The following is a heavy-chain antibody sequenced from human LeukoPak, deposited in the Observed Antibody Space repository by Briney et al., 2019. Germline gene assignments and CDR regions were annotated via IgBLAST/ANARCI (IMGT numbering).Heavy chain of an antibody. Sequence: SQTLSLTCTVSGGSISSGGYYWSWIRQHPGKGLEWIGYIYYSGSTYYNPSLKSRVTISVDTSKNQFSLKLSSVTAADTAVYYCARGGYSGYDWDVYFDYGGQGTLVTVSS. J-gene: IGHJ4*02. V-gene: IGHV4-31*03. CDR1: GGSISSGGYY. CDR2: IYYSGST. CDR3: ARGGYSGYDWDVYFDY. D-gene: IGHD5-12*01.